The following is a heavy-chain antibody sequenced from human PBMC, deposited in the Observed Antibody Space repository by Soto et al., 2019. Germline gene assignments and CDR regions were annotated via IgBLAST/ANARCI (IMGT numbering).Heavy chain of an antibody. Sequence: QVQLVESGGGVVQPGRSLRLSCAASGFPFSKYGMHWVRQAPGKGLEWVAIIWYDGSKKYYGDSVKGRFTISRDNSKDTLFLHMNSLRADDTAMYYCARLGGSGGDSIEHWGQGTLVTVSS. CDR3: ARLGGSGGDSIEH. CDR1: GFPFSKYG. D-gene: IGHD3-10*01. V-gene: IGHV3-33*01. J-gene: IGHJ4*02. CDR2: IWYDGSKK.